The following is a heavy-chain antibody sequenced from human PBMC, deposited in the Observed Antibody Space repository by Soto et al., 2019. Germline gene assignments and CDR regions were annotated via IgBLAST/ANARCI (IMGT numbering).Heavy chain of an antibody. CDR3: ARSLWFGELGWFDP. CDR2: IYHIGST. J-gene: IGHJ5*02. Sequence: SETLSLTCAVSGGSVSSTNWWSWVRQSPGKGLEWIGDIYHIGSTNYNPTLRGRVTISVDKSNNQFSLTLKYVTAADTAVYYCARSLWFGELGWFDPWGQGTLVTVS. CDR1: GGSVSSTNW. V-gene: IGHV4-4*02. D-gene: IGHD3-10*01.